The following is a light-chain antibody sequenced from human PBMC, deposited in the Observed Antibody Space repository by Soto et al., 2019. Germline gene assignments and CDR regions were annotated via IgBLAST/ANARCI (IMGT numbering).Light chain of an antibody. CDR1: QTIANY. CDR3: QQADSFPLT. Sequence: DIQMTQSPSSLSASVGDRVTITCRTSQTIANYLNWYQQKPGKAPKLLIYAAFSLESGVPSRFSGSGSGTEFTLTINSLQSEDFATYYCQQADSFPLTFGGGTKVDIK. CDR2: AAF. J-gene: IGKJ4*01. V-gene: IGKV1-39*01.